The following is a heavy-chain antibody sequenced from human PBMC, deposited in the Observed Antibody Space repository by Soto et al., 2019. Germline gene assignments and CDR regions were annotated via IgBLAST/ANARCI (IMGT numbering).Heavy chain of an antibody. CDR3: ARDPTVTTTPTRHNGMDV. CDR1: GFTFSSYA. J-gene: IGHJ6*02. V-gene: IGHV3-30-3*01. CDR2: ISYDGSNK. Sequence: PGGSLRLSCAASGFTFSSYAMHWVRQAPGKGLEWVAVISYDGSNKYYADSVKGRFTISRDNSKNTLYLQMNSLRAEDTAVYYCARDPTVTTTPTRHNGMDVWGQGTTVTVSS. D-gene: IGHD4-4*01.